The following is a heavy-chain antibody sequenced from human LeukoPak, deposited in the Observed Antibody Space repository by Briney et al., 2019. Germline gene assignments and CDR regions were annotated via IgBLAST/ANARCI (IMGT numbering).Heavy chain of an antibody. Sequence: GGSLRLSCAASGFTFSSYAMHWVRQAPGKGLEWVAVISSDVSYKYYADSVKGRFTISRDNSKNTLYLQMNSLRAEDTAVYYCAKESLSFFDSWGQGTLVTVSS. D-gene: IGHD3-10*01. CDR1: GFTFSSYA. CDR2: ISSDVSYK. J-gene: IGHJ4*02. CDR3: AKESLSFFDS. V-gene: IGHV3-30*04.